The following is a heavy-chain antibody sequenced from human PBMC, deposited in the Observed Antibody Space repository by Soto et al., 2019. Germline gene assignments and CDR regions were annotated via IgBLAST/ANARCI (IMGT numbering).Heavy chain of an antibody. Sequence: QVQLVQSGAEVKKPGASVKVSCKASGYTFSSYDISWVRQAPGQGLEWMGWISAYNGNTNYAQKLQGIVTMTTDTSTSTAYMEPRSLRSDDTAVYYCARDDGSSWYTPRWDYWGQGTLVTVSS. CDR1: GYTFSSYD. D-gene: IGHD6-13*01. J-gene: IGHJ4*02. CDR3: ARDDGSSWYTPRWDY. V-gene: IGHV1-18*01. CDR2: ISAYNGNT.